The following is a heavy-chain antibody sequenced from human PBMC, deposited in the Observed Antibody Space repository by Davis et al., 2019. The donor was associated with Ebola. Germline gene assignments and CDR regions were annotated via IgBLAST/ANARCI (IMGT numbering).Heavy chain of an antibody. D-gene: IGHD7-27*01. J-gene: IGHJ4*02. V-gene: IGHV3-7*01. CDR2: MNGRGSLK. CDR1: GFNFDDSW. Sequence: PGGSLRLSCVVSGFNFDDSWMTWVRQAPGKGLEWVANMNGRGSLKNYVDSVTGRFTISRDNAKKSLYLEMNSLRGEDTAIYYCATDKWGPALWGQGTLVTVSS. CDR3: ATDKWGPAL.